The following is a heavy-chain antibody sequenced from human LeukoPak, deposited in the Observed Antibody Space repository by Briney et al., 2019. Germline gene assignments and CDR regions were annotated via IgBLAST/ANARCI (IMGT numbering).Heavy chain of an antibody. J-gene: IGHJ3*02. CDR1: GFTFSSYS. V-gene: IGHV3-48*04. CDR3: ARGVGSSWYDAFDI. CDR2: ISSSSSTI. Sequence: GGSLRLSCAASGFTFSSYSMNWVRQAPGKGLEWVSYISSSSSTIYYADSVKGRFTISRDNAKNSLYLQMNSLRAEDTAVYYCARGVGSSWYDAFDIWGQGTMVTVSS. D-gene: IGHD6-13*01.